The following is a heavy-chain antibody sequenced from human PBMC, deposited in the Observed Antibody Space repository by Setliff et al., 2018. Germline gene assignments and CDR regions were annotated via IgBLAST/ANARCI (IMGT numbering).Heavy chain of an antibody. CDR1: GFTFDDYG. J-gene: IGHJ1*01. CDR3: ARGGVAATAPNGL. Sequence: SLKISCAASGFTFDDYGMAWVRQAPGKGLEWVSGINWSGAGTGYADSVKGRFTISRDNTNNSLYLQMNDLRVEDTALYYCARGGVAATAPNGLWGQGTLVTVSS. V-gene: IGHV3-20*04. D-gene: IGHD6-13*01. CDR2: INWSGAGT.